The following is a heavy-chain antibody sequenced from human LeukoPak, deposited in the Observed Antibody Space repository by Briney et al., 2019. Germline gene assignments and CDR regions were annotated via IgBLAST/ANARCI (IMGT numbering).Heavy chain of an antibody. CDR1: GFTISSNY. CDR3: ARDPAPATGAFDI. D-gene: IGHD1-1*01. J-gene: IGHJ3*02. Sequence: GGSLRLSCATSGFTISSNYMNWVRQAPGKGLEWVSVIFNSGDTYYADSVKGRFTISRDTSKNTLYLQMNSLRVDDTAVYYCARDPAPATGAFDIWGQGTMVIIS. CDR2: IFNSGDT. V-gene: IGHV3-53*01.